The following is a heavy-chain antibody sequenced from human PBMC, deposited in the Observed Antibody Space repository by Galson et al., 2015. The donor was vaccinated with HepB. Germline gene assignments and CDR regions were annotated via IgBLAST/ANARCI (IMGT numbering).Heavy chain of an antibody. CDR3: ARDGSYSSSWSPFDY. D-gene: IGHD6-13*01. CDR1: GLTVSSNY. J-gene: IGHJ4*02. CDR2: IYSGGST. V-gene: IGHV3-53*01. Sequence: SLRLSCAASGLTVSSNYMSWVRQAPGKGLEWVSVIYSGGSTYYADSVKGRFTISRDNSKNTLYLQMNSLRAEDTAVYYCARDGSYSSSWSPFDYWGQGTLVTVSS.